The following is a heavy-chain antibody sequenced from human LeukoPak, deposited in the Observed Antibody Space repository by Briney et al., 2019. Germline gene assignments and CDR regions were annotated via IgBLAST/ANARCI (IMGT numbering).Heavy chain of an antibody. Sequence: ASVKVSCKASGYTFTSYYMHWVRQAPGQGLEWVGIINPSGGSTSYAQKFQGRVTMTRDMSTSTVYMELSSLRSEDTAVYYCARELSTVVAAFDIWGQGTMVTVSS. D-gene: IGHD4-23*01. J-gene: IGHJ3*02. V-gene: IGHV1-46*01. CDR2: INPSGGST. CDR3: ARELSTVVAAFDI. CDR1: GYTFTSYY.